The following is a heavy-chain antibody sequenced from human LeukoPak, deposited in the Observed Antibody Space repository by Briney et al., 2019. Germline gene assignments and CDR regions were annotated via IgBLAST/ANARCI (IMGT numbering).Heavy chain of an antibody. CDR3: ARDTQPRRLRPVSFDP. D-gene: IGHD4-17*01. CDR1: GYTFTSYA. Sequence: ASVKVSCKASGYTFTSYAMNWVRQAPGQGLEWMGWINTNTGNPTYAQGFTGRFVFSLDTSVSTAYLQISSLKAEDTAVYYCARDTQPRRLRPVSFDPWGQGTLVTVSS. J-gene: IGHJ5*02. CDR2: INTNTGNP. V-gene: IGHV7-4-1*02.